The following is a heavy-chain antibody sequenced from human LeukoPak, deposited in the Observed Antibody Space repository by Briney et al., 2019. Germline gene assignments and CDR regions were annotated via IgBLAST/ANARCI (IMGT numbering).Heavy chain of an antibody. D-gene: IGHD6-13*01. V-gene: IGHV3-21*01. Sequence: PGGSLRLSCAASGFIFSSYAMNWVRQAPGKGLEWVSSIGSLSSYIKYTDSVKGRFTISRDNAKNSLYLQMNNLRAEDTAVYYCARVVGAAAGTGLGLFDFWGQGTLVTFSS. CDR1: GFIFSSYA. CDR3: ARVVGAAAGTGLGLFDF. CDR2: IGSLSSYI. J-gene: IGHJ4*02.